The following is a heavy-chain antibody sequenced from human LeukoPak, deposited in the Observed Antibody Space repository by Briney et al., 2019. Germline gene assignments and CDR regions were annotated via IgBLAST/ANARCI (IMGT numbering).Heavy chain of an antibody. CDR1: GYSISRGYY. J-gene: IGHJ4*02. D-gene: IGHD3-10*01. CDR3: ARTYGSGSYPKRYFDY. V-gene: IGHV4-38-2*01. Sequence: SETLSLTCAVSGYSISRGYYWGWIRQPPGKGLEWIGSIYHSGSTYYNPSLKSRVTISVDTSKNQFSLKLSSVTAADTAVYYCARTYGSGSYPKRYFDYWGQGTLVTVSS. CDR2: IYHSGST.